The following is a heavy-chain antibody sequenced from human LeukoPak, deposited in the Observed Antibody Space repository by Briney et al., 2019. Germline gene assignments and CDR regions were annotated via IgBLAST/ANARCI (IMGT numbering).Heavy chain of an antibody. D-gene: IGHD4-11*01. CDR2: IYSGGST. V-gene: IGHV3-66*02. CDR1: GFTVSSNY. Sequence: GGSLRLSCVASGFTVSSNYMSWARQAPGKGLEWVSVIYSGGSTYYADSVKGRFTISRDNSKNTLYLQMNSLRGEDTAVYYCARAPMTTVTTDDYWGQGTLVTVSS. CDR3: ARAPMTTVTTDDY. J-gene: IGHJ4*02.